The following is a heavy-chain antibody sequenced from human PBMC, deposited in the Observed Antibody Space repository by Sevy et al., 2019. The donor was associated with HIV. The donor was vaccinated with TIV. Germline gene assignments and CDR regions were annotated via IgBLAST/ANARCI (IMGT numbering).Heavy chain of an antibody. V-gene: IGHV3-23*01. Sequence: GGSLRLSCAASGFTFSSYAMSWVRQAPGKGLEWVSAISGSGGSTYYADSVKGRFTISRDNSKNTLYLQMNSLRAEDTAVYYCAKDMEDYDYVWGSTYDYWGQGTLVTVSS. J-gene: IGHJ4*02. D-gene: IGHD3-16*01. CDR2: ISGSGGST. CDR3: AKDMEDYDYVWGSTYDY. CDR1: GFTFSSYA.